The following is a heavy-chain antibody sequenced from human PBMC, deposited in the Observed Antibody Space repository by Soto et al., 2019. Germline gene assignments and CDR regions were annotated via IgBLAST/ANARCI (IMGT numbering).Heavy chain of an antibody. V-gene: IGHV2-5*01. CDR1: GFSLSTSGVG. CDR2: IYWNDDK. D-gene: IGHD3-10*01. Sequence: QITLKESGPTLVKPTQTLTLTCTFSGFSLSTSGVGVGWIRQPPGKALEWLALIYWNDDKRYSPSLNSRLTITKDTSKNQVVLTMTNMDPVDTATYYCAHRRGSGYYFDYWGQGTLVTVSS. J-gene: IGHJ4*02. CDR3: AHRRGSGYYFDY.